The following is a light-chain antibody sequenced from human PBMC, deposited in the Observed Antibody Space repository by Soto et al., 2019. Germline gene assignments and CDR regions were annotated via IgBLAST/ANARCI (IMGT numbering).Light chain of an antibody. V-gene: IGLV2-8*01. Sequence: QSALTQPPSASGSPGQSVTISCTGSSSDVGAYDYVSWYQQHPGKAPQLMIYEVTKRPSGVPARFSGSKSGNTASLTVSGLQAEDEANYYCASQAGDSNLVFGGGTKLTVL. J-gene: IGLJ3*02. CDR1: SSDVGAYDY. CDR2: EVT. CDR3: ASQAGDSNLV.